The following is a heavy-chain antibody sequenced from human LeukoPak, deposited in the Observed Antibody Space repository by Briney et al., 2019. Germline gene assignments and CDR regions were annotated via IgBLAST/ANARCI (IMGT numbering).Heavy chain of an antibody. V-gene: IGHV4-34*01. CDR2: INHSGST. J-gene: IGHJ4*02. CDR3: ASFEYVWGSYRSRNGHYFDY. D-gene: IGHD3-16*02. CDR1: GGSFSGYY. Sequence: SETLSLTCAVYGGSFSGYYWSWIRQPPGKGLEWIGEINHSGSTNYNPSLKSRVTISVDTSKNQFSLKLSSVTAADTAVYYCASFEYVWGSYRSRNGHYFDYWGQGTLVTVSS.